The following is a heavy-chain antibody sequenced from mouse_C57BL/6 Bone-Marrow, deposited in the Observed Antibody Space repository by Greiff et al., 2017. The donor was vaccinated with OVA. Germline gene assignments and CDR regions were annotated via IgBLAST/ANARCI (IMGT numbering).Heavy chain of an antibody. CDR1: GYTFTSYW. V-gene: IGHV1-53*01. D-gene: IGHD1-1*01. CDR3: AREGYYGSSFFAY. Sequence: VQLQQPGTELVKPGASVKLSCKASGYTFTSYWMHWVKQRPGQGLEWIGNINPSNGGTNYNEKFESKATLTVDKSSSTAYMQLSSLTSEDSAVYYCAREGYYGSSFFAYWGQGTLVTVSA. J-gene: IGHJ3*01. CDR2: INPSNGGT.